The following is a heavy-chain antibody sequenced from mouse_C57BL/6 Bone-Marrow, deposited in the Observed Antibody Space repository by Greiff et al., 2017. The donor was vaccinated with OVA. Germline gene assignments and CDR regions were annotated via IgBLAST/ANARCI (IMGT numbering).Heavy chain of an antibody. CDR2: IRSKSNNYAT. CDR3: VGHGPSDEGYFDV. J-gene: IGHJ1*03. Sequence: EVQLVESGGGLVQPKGSLKLSCAASGFSFNTYAMNWVRQAPGKGLEWVARIRSKSNNYATYYADSVKDRFTISRDDSESMLYLQINKLKTENTAMYYCVGHGPSDEGYFDVWGTGTTVTVSS. CDR1: GFSFNTYA. V-gene: IGHV10-1*01.